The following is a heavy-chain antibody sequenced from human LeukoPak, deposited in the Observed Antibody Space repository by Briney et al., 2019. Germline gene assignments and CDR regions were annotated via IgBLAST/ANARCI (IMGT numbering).Heavy chain of an antibody. D-gene: IGHD3-9*01. V-gene: IGHV3-23*01. Sequence: GGSLRLSCAASGFTFSSYAMSWVRQAPGKGLEWVSAISGSGGSTYYADSVKGRFTIFRDNSKNTLYLQMNSLRAEDTAVYYCAKDLQSYFDWLPKPGCFDYWGQGTLVTVSS. J-gene: IGHJ4*02. CDR1: GFTFSSYA. CDR3: AKDLQSYFDWLPKPGCFDY. CDR2: ISGSGGST.